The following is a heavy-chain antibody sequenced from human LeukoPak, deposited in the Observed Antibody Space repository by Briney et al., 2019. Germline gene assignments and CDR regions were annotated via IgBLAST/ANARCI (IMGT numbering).Heavy chain of an antibody. Sequence: GGSLRLSRAASGFTFSDSYMSWTRRTPGKGLEWISCISTYGTTIYYADSVKGRFTISRDNAKNSLYLQMNSLRAEDTAVYFWARAGAYQKPFDSCGQGTLVTVSS. J-gene: IGHJ4*02. CDR3: ARAGAYQKPFDS. D-gene: IGHD3-16*01. CDR1: GFTFSDSY. V-gene: IGHV3-11*04. CDR2: ISTYGTTI.